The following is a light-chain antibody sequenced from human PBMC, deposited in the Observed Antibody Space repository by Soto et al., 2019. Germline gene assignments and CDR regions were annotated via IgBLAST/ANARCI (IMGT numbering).Light chain of an antibody. CDR3: QQYNNWPPIT. V-gene: IGKV3-15*01. J-gene: IGKJ5*01. CDR1: QSVSSN. Sequence: SPAPLSVSPGERATLSCRASQSVSSNLAWYQQKPGQAPRLLIYGASTRATGIPARFSGSGSGTEFTLTISSLQSEDFAVYYCQQYNNWPPITFGQGTRMEIK. CDR2: GAS.